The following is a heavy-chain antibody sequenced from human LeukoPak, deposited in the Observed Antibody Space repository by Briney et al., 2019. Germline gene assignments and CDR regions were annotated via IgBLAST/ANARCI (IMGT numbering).Heavy chain of an antibody. CDR2: ISYDGSNK. V-gene: IGHV3-30*04. CDR1: GFTFSSYA. D-gene: IGHD4-23*01. CDR3: ARAGGNSRIDFDY. J-gene: IGHJ4*02. Sequence: GGSLRLSCAASGFTFSSYAMPWVRQAPGKGLEWVAVISYDGSNKYYADSVKGRFTISRDNSKNTLYLQMNSLRAEDTAVYYCARAGGNSRIDFDYWGQGTLVTVS.